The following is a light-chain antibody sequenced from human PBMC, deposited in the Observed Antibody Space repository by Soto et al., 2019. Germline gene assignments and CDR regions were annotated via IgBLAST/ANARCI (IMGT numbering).Light chain of an antibody. CDR1: QSISSW. Sequence: DIQMTQSPSTLSSSVGDRVTITCRASQSISSWLAWYQQKPGKAPKFLIYDASSLQSGVPSRFSGSGSGTEFTLTISSLQPDDFATYYCQQYNSYPYTFGQGTKLEIK. V-gene: IGKV1-5*01. CDR3: QQYNSYPYT. J-gene: IGKJ2*01. CDR2: DAS.